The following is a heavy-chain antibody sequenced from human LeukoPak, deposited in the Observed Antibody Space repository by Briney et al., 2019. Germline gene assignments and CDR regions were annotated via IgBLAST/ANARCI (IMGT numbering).Heavy chain of an antibody. V-gene: IGHV3-23*01. CDR1: GFTFSSYA. Sequence: TGGSLRLSCAASGFTFSSYAMNWVRQAPGKGLEWVSGINSSGGGTYYADSVKGRFTISGDNSNNTLYLQMNSLRAEDTAVYYCARGSLVHYYGSGSYRIRAGFDSWGQGTLVTVSS. D-gene: IGHD3-10*01. CDR2: INSSGGGT. J-gene: IGHJ4*02. CDR3: ARGSLVHYYGSGSYRIRAGFDS.